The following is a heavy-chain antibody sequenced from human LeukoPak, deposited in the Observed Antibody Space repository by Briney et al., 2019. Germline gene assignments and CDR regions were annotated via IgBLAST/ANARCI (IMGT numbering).Heavy chain of an antibody. CDR3: ARNSGGRCDNWFDP. J-gene: IGHJ5*02. CDR1: GFTLLNYW. D-gene: IGHD2-15*01. CDR2: IKQDGSEK. Sequence: GGSLRLSCAASGFTLLNYWMSWVRQAPGKGLEWVANIKQDGSEKYYVDSVKGRFTISRDNAKDSLYLQMNSLRAEDTAVYYCARNSGGRCDNWFDPWGQGTLVTVSS. V-gene: IGHV3-7*05.